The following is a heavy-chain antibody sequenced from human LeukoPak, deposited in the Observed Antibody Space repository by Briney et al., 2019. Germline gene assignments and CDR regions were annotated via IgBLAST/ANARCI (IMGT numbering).Heavy chain of an antibody. CDR2: IYHSGGT. D-gene: IGHD1-1*01. V-gene: IGHV4-34*01. CDR3: ARRYTNYAPLDY. CDR1: GGSFSGYY. Sequence: SETLSLTCAVYGGSFSGYYRSWIRQPPGKGLEWIGEIYHSGGTNYNLSLKSRVTISVDTSKNQFSLKLSSVTAADTAVYYCARRYTNYAPLDYWGQGTLVTVSS. J-gene: IGHJ4*02.